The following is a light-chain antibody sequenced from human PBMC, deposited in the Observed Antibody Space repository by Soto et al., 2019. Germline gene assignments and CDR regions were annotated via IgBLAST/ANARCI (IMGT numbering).Light chain of an antibody. CDR1: SSDIGGYNY. Sequence: QSARTQPASLSGSPGQSITISCTGTSSDIGGYNYVSWYQQYPGKAPKLMIYEVSNRPSGVSNRFSGSKSGNAASLTISGLQAEDEAHYYCSSYSSGTTHVVFGGGTKLTVL. CDR2: EVS. J-gene: IGLJ2*01. V-gene: IGLV2-14*01. CDR3: SSYSSGTTHVV.